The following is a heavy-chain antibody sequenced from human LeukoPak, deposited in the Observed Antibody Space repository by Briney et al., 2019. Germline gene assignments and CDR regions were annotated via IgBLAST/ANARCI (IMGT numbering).Heavy chain of an antibody. CDR1: GFTFSSYS. CDR2: ISSSSSYI. V-gene: IGHV3-21*01. J-gene: IGHJ4*02. D-gene: IGHD4-17*01. Sequence: PGGSLRLSCAVSGFTFSSYSMNWVRQAPGKGLEWVSSISSSSSYIYYADSVKGRFTISRDNAKNSLYLQMNSLRAEDTAVYYCARMEDYGDSKSDYWGQGTLVTVSS. CDR3: ARMEDYGDSKSDY.